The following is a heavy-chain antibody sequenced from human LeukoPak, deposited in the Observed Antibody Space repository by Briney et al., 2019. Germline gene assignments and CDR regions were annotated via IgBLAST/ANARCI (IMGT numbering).Heavy chain of an antibody. Sequence: GASVKVSCKASGGTFSSYAISWVRQAPGQGLEWMGGIIPIFGTANYAQKFQGRVTITADESTSTAYMELSSLRSEDTAVYYCARETVDLRGYFDYWGQGTLVTVSS. J-gene: IGHJ4*02. CDR1: GGTFSSYA. CDR3: ARETVDLRGYFDY. CDR2: IIPIFGTA. V-gene: IGHV1-69*13. D-gene: IGHD5-12*01.